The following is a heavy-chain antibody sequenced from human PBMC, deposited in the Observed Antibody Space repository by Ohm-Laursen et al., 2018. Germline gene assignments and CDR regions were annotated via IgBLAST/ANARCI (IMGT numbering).Heavy chain of an antibody. CDR2: ISVNNGYT. Sequence: ASVKVSCKASGYTFTTYGINWVRQAPGQGPEWMGWISVNNGYTKYAQKFQGRVTMTTDTSTSTAYMELSRLRSDDTAVYYCARRIAATLYLFDYWGQGTLVTVSS. V-gene: IGHV1-18*01. D-gene: IGHD2-15*01. J-gene: IGHJ4*02. CDR3: ARRIAATLYLFDY. CDR1: GYTFTTYG.